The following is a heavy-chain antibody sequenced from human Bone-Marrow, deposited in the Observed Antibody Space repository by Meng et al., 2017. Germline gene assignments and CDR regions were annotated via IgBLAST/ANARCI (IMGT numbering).Heavy chain of an antibody. V-gene: IGHV1-69*01. D-gene: IGHD1-1*01. CDR2: IIPIFGTA. J-gene: IGHJ2*01. CDR3: ARTNWEDWYFDL. Sequence: QVEVGQLGAEVKKPGASGKAPCKASGGTFSSYAISWVRQAPGQGLEWMGGIIPIFGTANYAQKFQGRVTITADESTSTAYMELSSLRSEDTAVYYCARTNWEDWYFDLWGRGTLVTVSS. CDR1: GGTFSSYA.